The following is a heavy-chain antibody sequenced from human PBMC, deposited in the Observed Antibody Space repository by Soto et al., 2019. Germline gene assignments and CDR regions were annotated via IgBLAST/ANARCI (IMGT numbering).Heavy chain of an antibody. V-gene: IGHV1-69*13. CDR1: GGTFSSYA. CDR2: IIPIFGTA. CDR3: ARSTRGALYYYYYGMDV. J-gene: IGHJ6*02. D-gene: IGHD3-10*01. Sequence: ASVKVSCKASGGTFSSYAISWVRQAPGQGLEWMGGIIPIFGTANYAQKFQGRVTITADESTSTAYMELSSLRSEGTAVYYCARSTRGALYYYYYGMDVWGPGTPVTVYS.